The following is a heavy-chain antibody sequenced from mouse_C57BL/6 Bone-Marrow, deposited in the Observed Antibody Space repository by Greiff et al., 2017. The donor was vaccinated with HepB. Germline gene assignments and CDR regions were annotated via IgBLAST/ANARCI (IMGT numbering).Heavy chain of an antibody. V-gene: IGHV7-3*01. Sequence: EVMLVESGGGLVQPGGSLSLSCAASGFTFTDYYMSWVRQPPGKALEWLGFIRNKANGYTTEYSASVKGRFTISRDNSQSILYLQMNALRAEDSATYYCARALFYDGYYAMDYWGQGTSVTVSS. CDR2: IRNKANGYTT. J-gene: IGHJ4*01. CDR1: GFTFTDYY. D-gene: IGHD2-3*01. CDR3: ARALFYDGYYAMDY.